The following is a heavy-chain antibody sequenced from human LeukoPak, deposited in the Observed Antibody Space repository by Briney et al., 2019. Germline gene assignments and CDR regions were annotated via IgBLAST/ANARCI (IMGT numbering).Heavy chain of an antibody. CDR1: GYTFTGYY. V-gene: IGHV1-2*02. CDR2: INPNSGGT. Sequence: ASVKVSCKASGYTFTGYYMHWVRQAPGQGLEWMGWINPNSGGTNYAQKFQGRVTMTRDTSISTAYMELSSLRSEDTAVYYCARGGYCSSTSCYGCFDPWGQGTLVTVSS. CDR3: ARGGYCSSTSCYGCFDP. J-gene: IGHJ5*02. D-gene: IGHD2-2*01.